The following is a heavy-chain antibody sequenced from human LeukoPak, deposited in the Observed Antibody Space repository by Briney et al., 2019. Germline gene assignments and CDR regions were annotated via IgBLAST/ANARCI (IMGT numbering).Heavy chain of an antibody. V-gene: IGHV1-46*03. CDR1: GYTFTGYY. J-gene: IGHJ4*02. Sequence: GPSVKVSCKASGYTFTGYYMHWVRQAPGQGLEWMGIINPSGGSTSYAQKFQGRVTMTRDTSTSTVYMELSSLRSEDTAVYYCASGIAVAGTLDYWGQGTLVTVSS. CDR2: INPSGGST. D-gene: IGHD6-19*01. CDR3: ASGIAVAGTLDY.